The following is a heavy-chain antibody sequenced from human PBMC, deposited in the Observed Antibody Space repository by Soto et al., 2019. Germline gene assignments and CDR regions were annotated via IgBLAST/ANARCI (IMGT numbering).Heavy chain of an antibody. J-gene: IGHJ4*02. D-gene: IGHD3-9*01. V-gene: IGHV1-69*06. CDR2: IIPIFGTA. CDR3: ARGYYDILTGYLDY. CDR1: GGTFSSYA. Sequence: SVQVSCKASGGTFSSYAISWVRQAPGQGLEWMGGIIPIFGTANYAQKFQGRVTITADKSTSTAYMELSSLRSEDTAVYYCARGYYDILTGYLDYWGQGTLVTVSS.